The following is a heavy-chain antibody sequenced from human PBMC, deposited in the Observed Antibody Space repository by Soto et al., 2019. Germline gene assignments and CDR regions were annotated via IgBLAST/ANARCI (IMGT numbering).Heavy chain of an antibody. Sequence: QVQLVQSGAEVKKPGASVKVSCKASGDTFTDYYIHWVRQAPGQGLEWMGTVNPSGGHTTYAQHYMGRMTXPXAXSXXTRYMALTSLTSEDTAVYYCARRGHVVVVTAALDYWGQGTLVTVSS. CDR3: ARRGHVVVVTAALDY. CDR2: VNPSGGHT. J-gene: IGHJ4*02. CDR1: GDTFTDYY. V-gene: IGHV1-46*01. D-gene: IGHD2-21*02.